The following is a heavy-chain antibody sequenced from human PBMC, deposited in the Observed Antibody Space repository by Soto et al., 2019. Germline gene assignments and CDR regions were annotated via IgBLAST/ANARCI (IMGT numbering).Heavy chain of an antibody. V-gene: IGHV1-18*01. CDR3: ARDTQVVTMVRGVHPFDY. J-gene: IGHJ4*02. Sequence: ASVKVSCKASGYTFTSYGISWVRQAPGQGLEWMGWISAYNGNTNYAQKLQGRVTMTTDTSTSTAYMELRSLRSDDTAVYYCARDTQVVTMVRGVHPFDYWGQGTLVTVSS. CDR1: GYTFTSYG. CDR2: ISAYNGNT. D-gene: IGHD3-10*01.